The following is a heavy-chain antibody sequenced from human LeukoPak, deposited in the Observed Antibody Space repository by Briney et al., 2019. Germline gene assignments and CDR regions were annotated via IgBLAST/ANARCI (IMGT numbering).Heavy chain of an antibody. D-gene: IGHD2-2*02. CDR1: GFTFSSYA. J-gene: IGHJ4*02. V-gene: IGHV3-23*01. CDR3: ARLLPAAIDY. Sequence: GGSLRLSCAASGFTFSSYAMSWVRQAPGKGLEWVSAISSSGGSTYYADSVKGRFTVSRDNSKNTLYLQMNSLRAEDTAVYYCARLLPAAIDYWGQGTLVTVSS. CDR2: ISSSGGST.